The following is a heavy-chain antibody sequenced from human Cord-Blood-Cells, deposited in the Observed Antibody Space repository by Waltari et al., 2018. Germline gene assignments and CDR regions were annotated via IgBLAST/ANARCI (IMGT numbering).Heavy chain of an antibody. V-gene: IGHV3-21*05. CDR2: ISSSSSYI. D-gene: IGHD5-12*01. Sequence: EVQLVESGGGLVKPGGSLRLSCAASGFTFSSYSMNWVRQAPGNGLGWVSYISSSSSYIYYADSVKGRFTISRDNAKNSLYLQMNSLRAEDTAVYYCAREYSGYDYWGQGTLVTVSS. CDR1: GFTFSSYS. J-gene: IGHJ4*02. CDR3: AREYSGYDY.